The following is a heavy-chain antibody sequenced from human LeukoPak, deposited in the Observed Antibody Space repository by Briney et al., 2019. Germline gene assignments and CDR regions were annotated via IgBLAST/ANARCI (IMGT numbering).Heavy chain of an antibody. D-gene: IGHD4-17*01. Sequence: ASVKVSCKTSGYTFTTYHINWVRQASGQGLEWLGWMNTYSGDRGYAQSFQGRLSITSDTSISTAYMELGSLKSDDTAVYFCARTTSLTASGYDCWGQGTLVTVSS. CDR1: GYTFTTYH. CDR2: MNTYSGDR. J-gene: IGHJ4*02. CDR3: ARTTSLTASGYDC. V-gene: IGHV1-8*03.